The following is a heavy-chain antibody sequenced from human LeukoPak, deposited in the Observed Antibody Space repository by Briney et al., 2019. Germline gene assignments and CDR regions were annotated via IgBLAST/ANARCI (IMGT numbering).Heavy chain of an antibody. D-gene: IGHD3-16*01. V-gene: IGHV3-43*01. J-gene: IGHJ4*02. Sequence: GGSLRLSCAASGFTFDDYTMHWVRQAPGKGLERVSLISWDGGSTYYADSVKGRFTISRDNSKNSLYLQMNSLRTEDTALYYCAKDGTGGALDYWGQGTLVTVSS. CDR3: AKDGTGGALDY. CDR2: ISWDGGST. CDR1: GFTFDDYT.